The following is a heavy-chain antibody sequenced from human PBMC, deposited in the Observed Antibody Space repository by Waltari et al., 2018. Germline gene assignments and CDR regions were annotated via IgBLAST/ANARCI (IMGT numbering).Heavy chain of an antibody. V-gene: IGHV4-39*01. CDR1: GGPLSSSSYY. CDR3: ASRYGYYYGMDV. D-gene: IGHD1-20*01. CDR2: IYYSGST. J-gene: IGHJ6*02. Sequence: QLQLQESGPGLVKPSETLSLPCTVSGGPLSSSSYYWGWLRQPPGKGLEWIGSIYYSGSTYYNPSLKSRVTISVDTSKNQFSLKLSSVTAADTAVYYCASRYGYYYGMDVWGQGTTVTVSS.